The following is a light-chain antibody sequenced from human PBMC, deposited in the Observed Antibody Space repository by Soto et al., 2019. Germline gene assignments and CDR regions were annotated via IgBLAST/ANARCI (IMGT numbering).Light chain of an antibody. CDR2: EVT. V-gene: IGLV2-8*01. CDR3: SSYAGSKTLV. J-gene: IGLJ3*02. Sequence: QSALTQPPSASGSPGQSVTISCTGTSSDVGGYNYVSWYQQHPGKAPKLMIYEVTKRPSGVPDRFSGSKSGNTASLTVSGLQADDESEYYCSSYAGSKTLVFGGGTKLTVL. CDR1: SSDVGGYNY.